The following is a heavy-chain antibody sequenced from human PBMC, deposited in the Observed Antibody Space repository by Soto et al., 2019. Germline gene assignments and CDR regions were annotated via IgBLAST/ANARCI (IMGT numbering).Heavy chain of an antibody. CDR3: AKDGLGAYTYGSYYFDY. Sequence: GGSLRLSCAASGFPFSSYAMSWVRTAPGKGLEWVSTISSSGGSTYYADPVKGRFTISRDNSKNTLYLQMNSLRAEDTAVYYYAKDGLGAYTYGSYYFDYWGQGTLVTVSS. D-gene: IGHD5-18*01. J-gene: IGHJ4*02. CDR2: ISSSGGST. CDR1: GFPFSSYA. V-gene: IGHV3-23*01.